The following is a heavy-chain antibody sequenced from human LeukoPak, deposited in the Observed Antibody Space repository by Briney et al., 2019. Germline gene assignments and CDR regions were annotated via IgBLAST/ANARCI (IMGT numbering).Heavy chain of an antibody. J-gene: IGHJ5*02. CDR1: GDSVSSNSVT. Sequence: PSQTPSLTCAISGDSVSSNSVTWNWLRQSPSRGLEWLGRTYYRSTWYNDYAVSVRGRITVNPDTSKNQFSLHLISVTPEDTAVYYCARRLTQYDCFDPWGQGILVTVSS. D-gene: IGHD2-2*01. CDR2: TYYRSTWYN. CDR3: ARRLTQYDCFDP. V-gene: IGHV6-1*01.